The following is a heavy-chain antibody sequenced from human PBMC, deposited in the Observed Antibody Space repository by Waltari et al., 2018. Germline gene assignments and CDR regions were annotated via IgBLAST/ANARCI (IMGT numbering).Heavy chain of an antibody. V-gene: IGHV3-9*01. Sequence: EVKLEESGRGSAQPGGSLRLSGVGSGFNFNEHAMHWVRQVPGKGLEWGSGITSNGRSVDYAASVKGRFTISRDNAKNSLFLQMNSLRVDDSALYYCAKDKRRFFDWLFDSWGQGTLVTVSS. CDR3: AKDKRRFFDWLFDS. CDR1: GFNFNEHA. D-gene: IGHD3-3*01. CDR2: ITSNGRSV. J-gene: IGHJ5*01.